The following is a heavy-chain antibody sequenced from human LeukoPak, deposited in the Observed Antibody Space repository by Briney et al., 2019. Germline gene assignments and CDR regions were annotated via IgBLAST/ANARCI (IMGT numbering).Heavy chain of an antibody. Sequence: SLTVTLTCAGAARPIPCGGYARPSTWHPPGRPLEWIANNYHSGSTYYNPSLKSRVTISVDRSKNQFSLKLSSVTAADTAVYYCARASSYGSGSYYNGFDYWGQGTLVTVSS. CDR2: NYHSGST. V-gene: IGHV4-30-2*01. J-gene: IGHJ4*02. CDR1: ARPIPCGGYA. D-gene: IGHD3-10*01. CDR3: ARASSYGSGSYYNGFDY.